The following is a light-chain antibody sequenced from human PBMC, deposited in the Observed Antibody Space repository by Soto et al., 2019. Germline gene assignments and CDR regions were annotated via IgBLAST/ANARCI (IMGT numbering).Light chain of an antibody. CDR1: QTVSTY. Sequence: IVLTQSPATLSLSPGERATLSCRARQTVSTYLSWYQHKPGQAPRLLIYGASKRATGIPARFSGRGSGTDFTLPISSLEPEDSAVYYCHQRYNWLTFGGGTKVEIK. V-gene: IGKV3-11*01. CDR3: HQRYNWLT. CDR2: GAS. J-gene: IGKJ4*01.